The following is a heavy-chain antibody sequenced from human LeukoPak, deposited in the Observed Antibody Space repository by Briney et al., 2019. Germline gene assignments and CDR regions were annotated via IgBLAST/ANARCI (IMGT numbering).Heavy chain of an antibody. CDR3: AKGGSSPGHAFDI. D-gene: IGHD6-13*01. CDR2: IYSGGST. V-gene: IGHV3-66*02. CDR1: GFTVSSNY. Sequence: GGSLRLSCAASGFTVSSNYMSWVRQAPGKGLEWVSVIYSGGSTYYADSVKGRFTISRDNSKNTLYLQMNSLRAEDTAVYYCAKGGSSPGHAFDIWGQGTMVTVSS. J-gene: IGHJ3*02.